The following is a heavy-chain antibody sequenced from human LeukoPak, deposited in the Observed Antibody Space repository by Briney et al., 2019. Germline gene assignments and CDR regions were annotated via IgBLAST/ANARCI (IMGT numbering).Heavy chain of an antibody. V-gene: IGHV3-21*04. CDR1: GFTVSSNY. CDR3: ARANYDILTGYYYFDY. CDR2: ISRSSSFI. D-gene: IGHD3-9*01. J-gene: IGHJ4*02. Sequence: GGSLRLSCAASGFTVSSNYMSWVRQAPGKGLEWVSCISRSSSFIYYADSMKGRFTISRDNAKNSLYLQMNSLRAEDTAVYYCARANYDILTGYYYFDYWGQGTLVTVSS.